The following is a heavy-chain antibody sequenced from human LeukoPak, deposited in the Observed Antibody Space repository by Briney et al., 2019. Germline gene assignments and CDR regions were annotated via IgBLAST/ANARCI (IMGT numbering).Heavy chain of an antibody. D-gene: IGHD2-2*01. CDR1: GYSISSGYY. Sequence: PSETLSLTCVVSGYSISSGYYWGWIRQPPRKGLAWIGSIYHSGSSYFNPSLKSRVTISVDTSKNQFSLKLSSVTAADTAVYYCARQGVLYCSSTSCHNFDYWGQGTLVTVSS. CDR2: IYHSGSS. J-gene: IGHJ4*02. CDR3: ARQGVLYCSSTSCHNFDY. V-gene: IGHV4-38-2*01.